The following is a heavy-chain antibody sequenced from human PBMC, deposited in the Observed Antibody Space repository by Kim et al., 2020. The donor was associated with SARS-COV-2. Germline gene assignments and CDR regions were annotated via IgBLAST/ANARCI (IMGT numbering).Heavy chain of an antibody. CDR3: GVTMIRGVTPPDY. CDR1: GFTFSSYW. D-gene: IGHD3-10*01. CDR2: ISTDGSGT. V-gene: IGHV3-74*01. J-gene: IGHJ4*02. Sequence: GGSLRLSCAASGFTFSSYWMYWVRQAPGKGLVWVSHISTDGSGTTYADSVMGRFTVSRDNAKNTLYLQMNSLTAEDTAVYYCGVTMIRGVTPPDYWGQGTLVIVSS.